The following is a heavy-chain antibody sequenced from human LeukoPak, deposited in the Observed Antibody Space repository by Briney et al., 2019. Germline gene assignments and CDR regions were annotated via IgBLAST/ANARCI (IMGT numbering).Heavy chain of an antibody. J-gene: IGHJ4*02. Sequence: SETLSLTCTVSGGSISSYYWSWIRQPPGKGLEWIGCIYYSGSTNYNPSLTSRVTISVDTSKNQFSLKLSSVTAADTAVYYCARDSGSYLDYWGQGTLVTVSS. D-gene: IGHD1-26*01. CDR2: IYYSGST. V-gene: IGHV4-59*01. CDR3: ARDSGSYLDY. CDR1: GGSISSYY.